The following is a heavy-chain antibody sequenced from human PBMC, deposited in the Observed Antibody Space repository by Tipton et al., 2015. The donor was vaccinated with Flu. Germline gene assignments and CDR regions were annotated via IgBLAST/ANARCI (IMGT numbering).Heavy chain of an antibody. CDR3: AKDSSGWFWGFYVY. V-gene: IGHV3-30*02. D-gene: IGHD6-19*01. J-gene: IGHJ4*02. CDR1: GFTFSSYG. CDR2: IRYDGSNK. Sequence: SLRLSCAASGFTFSSYGMHWVRQAPGKGLEWVAFIRYDGSNKYYADSVKGRFTISRDNSKNTLYLQMNSLRAEDTAVYYCAKDSSGWFWGFYVYWGQGTLVTVSS.